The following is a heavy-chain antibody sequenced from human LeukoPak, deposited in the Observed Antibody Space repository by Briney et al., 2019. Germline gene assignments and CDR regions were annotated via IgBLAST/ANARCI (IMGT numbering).Heavy chain of an antibody. CDR3: ARGSRIAARPYYFDY. V-gene: IGHV3-30*02. Sequence: GGSLRLSCAASGFTFSSYGMHWVRQAPGKGLEWVAFIRYDGSNKYYADSVKGRFTISRDNSKNTLYLQMKSLRTEDTAVYYCARGSRIAARPYYFDYWGQGTLVTVSS. CDR2: IRYDGSNK. J-gene: IGHJ4*02. D-gene: IGHD6-6*01. CDR1: GFTFSSYG.